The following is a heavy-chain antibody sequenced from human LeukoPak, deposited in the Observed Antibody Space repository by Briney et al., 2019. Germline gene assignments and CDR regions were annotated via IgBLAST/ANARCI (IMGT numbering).Heavy chain of an antibody. CDR3: ARDLDYYDSSSYYYDFDY. J-gene: IGHJ4*02. Sequence: SVKVSCKASGYTFTGYYMHWVRQAPGQGLEWMGGIIPIFGTANYAQKFQGRVTITADESTSTAYMELSRLRSDDTAVYYCARDLDYYDSSSYYYDFDYWGQGTLVTVSS. CDR2: IIPIFGTA. D-gene: IGHD3-22*01. CDR1: GYTFTGYY. V-gene: IGHV1-69*13.